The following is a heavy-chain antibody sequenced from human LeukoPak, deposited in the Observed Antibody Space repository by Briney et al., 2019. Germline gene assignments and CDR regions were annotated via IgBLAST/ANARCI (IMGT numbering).Heavy chain of an antibody. CDR1: GYTFTSYA. CDR2: INTNTGNP. Sequence: ASVKVSCKASGYTFTSYAMNWVRQAPGQGLEWMGWINTNTGNPTYAQGFTGRFVFSLDTSVSTAYLQISSLKAEDTAVYYCARDGYITMVRGVIAAWFDPWGQGTLVTVSS. D-gene: IGHD3-10*01. V-gene: IGHV7-4-1*02. CDR3: ARDGYITMVRGVIAAWFDP. J-gene: IGHJ5*02.